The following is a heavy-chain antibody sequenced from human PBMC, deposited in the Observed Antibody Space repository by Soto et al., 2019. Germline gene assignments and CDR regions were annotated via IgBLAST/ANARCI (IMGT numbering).Heavy chain of an antibody. CDR3: ARGGGAALHYHGMDV. D-gene: IGHD6-6*01. J-gene: IGHJ6*01. V-gene: IGHV1-69*06. CDR2: IMHICGTA. Sequence: SVKVSCNASGSTFSSYAISWVRQAPGQGLEWMGGIMHICGTANYAKKFQGRVTITADKSTSTAYVVDTSRRSEDTAGYCCARGGGAALHYHGMDVWGEGTTVTVSS. CDR1: GSTFSSYA.